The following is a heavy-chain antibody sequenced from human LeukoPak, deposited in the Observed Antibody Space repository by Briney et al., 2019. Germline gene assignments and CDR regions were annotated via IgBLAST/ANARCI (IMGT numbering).Heavy chain of an antibody. D-gene: IGHD1-1*01. CDR1: GFTFSSYG. CDR2: IRYDGSNK. CDR3: TRPSSTTGTTFWFDP. J-gene: IGHJ5*02. V-gene: IGHV3-30*02. Sequence: GGSLRLSCAASGFTFSSYGMHWVRQAPGKGLEWVAFIRYDGSNKYYADSVKGRFTISRDNSKNTHYLQMNSLKTEDTAVYYCTRPSSTTGTTFWFDPWGQGTLVTVSS.